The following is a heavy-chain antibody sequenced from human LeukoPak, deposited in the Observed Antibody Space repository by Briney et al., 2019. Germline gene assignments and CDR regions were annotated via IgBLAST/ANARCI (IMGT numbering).Heavy chain of an antibody. CDR2: IYYSGRT. J-gene: IGHJ4*02. D-gene: IGHD6-19*01. V-gene: IGHV4-39*02. CDR3: VWGNGWYYLDY. CDR1: GGSISSSNYY. Sequence: PSETLSLTCTVSGGSISSSNYYWGWIRQPPGKGLEWIGNIYYSGRTYYNPSLKSRVTISVDTSKNHFSLKLSSVTAADTAVYYCVWGNGWYYLDYWGQGTLVTVSS.